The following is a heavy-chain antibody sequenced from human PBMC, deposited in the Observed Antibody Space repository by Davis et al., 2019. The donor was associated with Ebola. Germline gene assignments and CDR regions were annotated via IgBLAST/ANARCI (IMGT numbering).Heavy chain of an antibody. J-gene: IGHJ4*02. Sequence: GESLKISCAASGFTFSSYGMHWVRQAPGKGLEWVAVIWYDGSNKYYADSVKGRFTISRDNSKNTLYLQMNSLRAEDTAVYYCARDLKGYSGYDFTYWGQGTLVTVSS. CDR1: GFTFSSYG. CDR3: ARDLKGYSGYDFTY. D-gene: IGHD5-12*01. V-gene: IGHV3-33*01. CDR2: IWYDGSNK.